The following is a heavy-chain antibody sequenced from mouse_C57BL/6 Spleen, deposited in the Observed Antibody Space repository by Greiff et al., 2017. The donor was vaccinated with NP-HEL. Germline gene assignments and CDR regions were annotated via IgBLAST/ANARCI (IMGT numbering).Heavy chain of an antibody. CDR3: TGGYGSSYWYFDV. CDR1: GFTFSNYW. Sequence: EVKLMESGGGLVQPGGSMKLSCVASGFTFSNYWMNWVRQSPEKGLEWVAQIRLKSDNYATHYAESVKGRFTISRDDSKSSVYLQMNNLRAEDTGIDYCTGGYGSSYWYFDVWGTGTTVTVSS. D-gene: IGHD1-1*01. CDR2: IRLKSDNYAT. V-gene: IGHV6-3*01. J-gene: IGHJ1*03.